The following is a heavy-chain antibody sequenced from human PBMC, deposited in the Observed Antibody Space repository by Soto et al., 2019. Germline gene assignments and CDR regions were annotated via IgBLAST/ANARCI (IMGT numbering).Heavy chain of an antibody. Sequence: QVQLQESGPGLVKPSGTLSLTCTVSGDSISNYYWSWIRQPPGKGLEWIGYIYYSGNTNYNPSLKSRVTMSVDTSRNQFSLRLSSVTAADTAVYFCARGYNYEEYYAFDIWGQGTMVTVSS. CDR2: IYYSGNT. V-gene: IGHV4-59*01. CDR3: ARGYNYEEYYAFDI. J-gene: IGHJ3*02. D-gene: IGHD5-12*01. CDR1: GDSISNYY.